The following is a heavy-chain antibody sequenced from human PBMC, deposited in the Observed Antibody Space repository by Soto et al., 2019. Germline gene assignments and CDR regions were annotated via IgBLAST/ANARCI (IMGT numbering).Heavy chain of an antibody. V-gene: IGHV1-18*01. CDR1: GYTFSSYG. CDR3: SSNHLGTTPYGMDF. CDR2: VSPYDGYT. J-gene: IGHJ6*02. D-gene: IGHD1-7*01. Sequence: ASVKVSCKASGYTFSSYGINWVRQAPGQGLEWLGWVSPYDGYTNYAQILQGRVSMTTDTSTKTAYMEVRSLRSDDTAVYYCSSNHLGTTPYGMDFWAQGTTVTVSS.